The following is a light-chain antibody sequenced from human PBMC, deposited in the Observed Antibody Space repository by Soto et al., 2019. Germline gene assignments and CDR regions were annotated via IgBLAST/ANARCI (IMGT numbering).Light chain of an antibody. Sequence: EIVLTQSPVTLSLSPGDRATLSCRPSQSVSSFLAWYQQKPGQPPRLLIYDVSNRAAGIPARFSGSGSGTDFTLTSSSLEPEDFAVYDCQQRTDWPPVYTFGQGTKLEIK. CDR2: DVS. J-gene: IGKJ2*01. CDR1: QSVSSF. CDR3: QQRTDWPPVYT. V-gene: IGKV3-11*01.